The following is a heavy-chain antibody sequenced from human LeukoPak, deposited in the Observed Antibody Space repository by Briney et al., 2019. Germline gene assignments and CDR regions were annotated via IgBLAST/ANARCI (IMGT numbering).Heavy chain of an antibody. V-gene: IGHV4-4*02. Sequence: SETLSLTCAVSGGSISSSNWWSWVRQPPGKGLEWIGEIYHSGSTNHNPSLKSRVTISVDKSKNQFSLKLNSVTAADTAVYYCARAGQGYCTSASCFLSLDYWGQGTLVTVSS. CDR2: IYHSGST. J-gene: IGHJ4*02. D-gene: IGHD2-2*01. CDR3: ARAGQGYCTSASCFLSLDY. CDR1: GGSISSSNW.